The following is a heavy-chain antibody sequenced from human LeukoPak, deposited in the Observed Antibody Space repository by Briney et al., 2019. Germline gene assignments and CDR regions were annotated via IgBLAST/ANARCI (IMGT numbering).Heavy chain of an antibody. CDR3: ARSLLSAKYNWFDP. D-gene: IGHD2/OR15-2a*01. V-gene: IGHV1-18*01. Sequence: GASVKVSCKASGYTFTSYGISWVRQAPGQGLEWMGWISAYNGNTNYAQKLQGRVTVTTDTSTSTAYMELRSLRSDDTAVYYCARSLLSAKYNWFDPWGQGTLVTVSS. CDR2: ISAYNGNT. CDR1: GYTFTSYG. J-gene: IGHJ5*02.